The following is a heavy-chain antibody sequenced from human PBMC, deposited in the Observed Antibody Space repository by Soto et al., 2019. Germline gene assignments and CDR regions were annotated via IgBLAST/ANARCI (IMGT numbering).Heavy chain of an antibody. V-gene: IGHV3-30-3*01. CDR2: ISYDGSNK. CDR1: GFTFSSYA. CDR3: ARGRFLEWLAFDY. D-gene: IGHD3-3*01. J-gene: IGHJ4*02. Sequence: GGSLRLSCAASGFTFSSYAMHWVRQAPGKGLEWVAVISYDGSNKYYADSVKGRFTISRDNSKNTLYLQMNSLRAEDTAVYYCARGRFLEWLAFDYWGQGTLVTVSS.